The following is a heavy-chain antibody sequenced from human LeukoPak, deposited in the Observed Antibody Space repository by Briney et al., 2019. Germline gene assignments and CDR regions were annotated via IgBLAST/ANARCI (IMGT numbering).Heavy chain of an antibody. CDR2: IKKDGSEK. CDR3: GRPVLRYFDWLDFFDY. V-gene: IGHV3-7*01. D-gene: IGHD3-9*01. J-gene: IGHJ4*02. Sequence: PGGSLRLSCAASGFTFSSYWMSWVRQAPGKGLEWVANIKKDGSEKYYVDSVKGRFTISRDNAKNSLYLQMNSLRAEDTAVYYCGRPVLRYFDWLDFFDYWGQGTLVTVSS. CDR1: GFTFSSYW.